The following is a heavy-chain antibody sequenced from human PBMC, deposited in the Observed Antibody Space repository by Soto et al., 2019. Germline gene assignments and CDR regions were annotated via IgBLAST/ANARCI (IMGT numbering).Heavy chain of an antibody. V-gene: IGHV4-30-4*01. CDR1: GASISIGDYF. CDR2: IYDSGSS. J-gene: IGHJ4*02. D-gene: IGHD5-12*01. Sequence: SETLSLTCTVSGASISIGDYFWRCIHQSPGKGLEWIGYIYDSGSSYYNPSLQSRVTMSVDTSKNQFSLKLSSVTAADTAVYYCAREKGYISGPKNFDYWGQGTLVTVSS. CDR3: AREKGYISGPKNFDY.